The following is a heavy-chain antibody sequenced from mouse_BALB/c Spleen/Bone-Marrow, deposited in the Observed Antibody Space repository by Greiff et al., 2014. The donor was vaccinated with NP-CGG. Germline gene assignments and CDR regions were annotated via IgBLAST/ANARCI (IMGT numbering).Heavy chain of an antibody. Sequence: LVEPGASVRISCKASGYTFTSYYIHWVKQRPGQGLEWIGWIYPGNVNTKHSEKFKGKATLTADKSSSTAYMQLSSLTSEDSAVYFCAREGDSYAMDYWGQGTSVTVSS. D-gene: IGHD3-3*01. CDR3: AREGDSYAMDY. V-gene: IGHV1S56*01. CDR2: IYPGNVNT. CDR1: GYTFTSYY. J-gene: IGHJ4*01.